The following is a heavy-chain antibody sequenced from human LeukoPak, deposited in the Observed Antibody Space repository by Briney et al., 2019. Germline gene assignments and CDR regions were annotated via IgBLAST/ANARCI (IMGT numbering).Heavy chain of an antibody. D-gene: IGHD6-19*01. V-gene: IGHV3-30*04. J-gene: IGHJ4*02. CDR2: ISYDGSNK. CDR3: ARAPYSSGWYCFDY. Sequence: PGRSLRLSCAASGFTLSSYAMHWVRQAPGKGLEWVAVISYDGSNKYYADSVKGRFTISRDNSKNTLYLQMNSLRAEDTAVYYCARAPYSSGWYCFDYWGQGTLVTVSS. CDR1: GFTLSSYA.